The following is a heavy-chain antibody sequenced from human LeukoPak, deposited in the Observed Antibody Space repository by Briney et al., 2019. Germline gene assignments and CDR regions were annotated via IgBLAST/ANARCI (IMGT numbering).Heavy chain of an antibody. V-gene: IGHV3-23*01. CDR1: GVTLSTYA. CDR3: ARDCCSGGSCYCFDY. Sequence: GALRLSCAASGVTLSTYAMSWARQAPGKGLEWVSGISSSGSGDNTYYADSVKGRFTISRDSSKNTLFLHMNTLRAEDTAVYYCARDCCSGGSCYCFDYWGQGTLVTVSS. D-gene: IGHD2-15*01. J-gene: IGHJ4*02. CDR2: ISSSGSGDNT.